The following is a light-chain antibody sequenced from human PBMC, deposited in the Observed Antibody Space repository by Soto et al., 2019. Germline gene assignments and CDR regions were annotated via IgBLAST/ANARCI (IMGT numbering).Light chain of an antibody. J-gene: IGKJ1*01. Sequence: EIVLTQSPATLSLSPGKRASLSFRARKSVDGNLAWYQKKPGQAPRLLIYGATTRATGISARFSGSGSGTEFTLTISSLQSEDFGVYYCQQYNNWWTFGQGTKVDIK. CDR3: QQYNNWWT. CDR2: GAT. CDR1: KSVDGN. V-gene: IGKV3-15*01.